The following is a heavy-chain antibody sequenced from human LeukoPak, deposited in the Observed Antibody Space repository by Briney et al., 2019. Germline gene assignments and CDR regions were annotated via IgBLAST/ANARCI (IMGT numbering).Heavy chain of an antibody. CDR1: GYTFTSYD. J-gene: IGHJ6*03. D-gene: IGHD6-6*01. V-gene: IGHV1-8*03. CDR3: ARGVGGIAARLYYMDV. CDR2: MNPNSGNT. Sequence: ASVKVSCKASGYTFTSYDINWVRQAPGQGLEWMGGMNPNSGNTGYAQKFQGRVTITRNTSISTAYMELRSLRSDDTAVYYCARGVGGIAARLYYMDVWGKGTTVTASS.